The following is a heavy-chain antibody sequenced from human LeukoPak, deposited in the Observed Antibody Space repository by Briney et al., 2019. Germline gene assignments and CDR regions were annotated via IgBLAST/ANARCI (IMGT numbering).Heavy chain of an antibody. CDR3: ARDHSEYVWGSYRRDDY. Sequence: GRSLRLSCAASGFTFSSYAMHWVRQAPGKGLEWVAVISYDGSNKYYADSVKGRFTISRDNSKNTLYLQMNSLRAEDTAVYYCARDHSEYVWGSYRRDDYRGQGTLVTVSS. J-gene: IGHJ4*02. D-gene: IGHD3-16*02. V-gene: IGHV3-30-3*01. CDR2: ISYDGSNK. CDR1: GFTFSSYA.